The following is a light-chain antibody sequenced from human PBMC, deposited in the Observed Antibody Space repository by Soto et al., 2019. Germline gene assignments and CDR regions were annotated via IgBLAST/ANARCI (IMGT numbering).Light chain of an antibody. Sequence: ESVLTQSPGTLSLSPGERATFSCRASQTVSSNYLAWYQQKPGQAPRLLIYGASSRATGIPDRFSGSGSGTDFTLTISRLEPEDFAVYYCQQYGSSLTWTFGQGTKVDIK. V-gene: IGKV3-20*01. CDR1: QTVSSNY. CDR3: QQYGSSLTWT. CDR2: GAS. J-gene: IGKJ1*01.